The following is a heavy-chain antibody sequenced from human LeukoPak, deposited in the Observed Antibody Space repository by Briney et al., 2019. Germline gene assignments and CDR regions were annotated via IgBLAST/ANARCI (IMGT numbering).Heavy chain of an antibody. CDR2: IIPIFGTA. CDR1: GGTFSSYA. Sequence: SVKVSCKASGGTFSSYAISWVRQAPGQGLEWMGGIIPIFGTANYAQKFQGRVTITADESMSTAYMELSSLRSEDTAVYYCARVSYYDSSGYYPDKYYFDYWGQGTLVTVSS. J-gene: IGHJ4*02. CDR3: ARVSYYDSSGYYPDKYYFDY. D-gene: IGHD3-22*01. V-gene: IGHV1-69*13.